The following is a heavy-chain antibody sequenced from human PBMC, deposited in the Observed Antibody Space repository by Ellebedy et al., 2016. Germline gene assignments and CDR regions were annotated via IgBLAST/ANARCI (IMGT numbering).Heavy chain of an antibody. CDR1: GGSISSYY. CDR3: AGIAAAEPTLYYYGMDV. V-gene: IGHV4-59*08. D-gene: IGHD6-13*01. J-gene: IGHJ6*02. Sequence: SETLSLXXTVSGGSISSYYWSWIRQPPGKGLEWIGYIYYSGSTNYNPSLKSRVTISVDTSKNQFSLKLSSVTAADTAVYYFAGIAAAEPTLYYYGMDVWGQGTTVTVSS. CDR2: IYYSGST.